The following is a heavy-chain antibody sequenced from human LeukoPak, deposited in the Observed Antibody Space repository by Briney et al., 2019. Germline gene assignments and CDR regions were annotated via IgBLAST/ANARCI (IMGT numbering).Heavy chain of an antibody. CDR3: ARDKARIAAAPPTHFDY. V-gene: IGHV1-2*04. D-gene: IGHD6-13*01. CDR1: GYTFTGYY. J-gene: IGHJ4*02. CDR2: INPNSGGT. Sequence: ASVKVSCKASGYTFTGYYMHWVRQAPGQGLEWMGWINPNSGGTNYAQKFQGWVTMTRDTSISTAYMELSRLRSDDTAVYYCARDKARIAAAPPTHFDYWGQGTLVTVSS.